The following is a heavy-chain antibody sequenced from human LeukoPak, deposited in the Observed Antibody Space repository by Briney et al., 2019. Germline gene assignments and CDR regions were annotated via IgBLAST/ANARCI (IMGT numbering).Heavy chain of an antibody. CDR3: TRDRHYYDSSGSQDY. CDR1: GFTFSSYS. J-gene: IGHJ4*02. CDR2: ISSSSSTI. V-gene: IGHV3-48*02. Sequence: GGSLRLSCAASGFTFSSYSMNWVRQAPGKGLEWVSYISSSSSTIYYADSVKGRFTISRDNAKNSLYLQMNSLRDEDTAVYYCTRDRHYYDSSGSQDYWGQGTLVTVSS. D-gene: IGHD3-22*01.